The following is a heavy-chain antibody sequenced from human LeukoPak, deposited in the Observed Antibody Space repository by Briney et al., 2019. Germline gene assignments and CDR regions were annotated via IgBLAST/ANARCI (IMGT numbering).Heavy chain of an antibody. CDR1: GGSISSSNYY. J-gene: IGHJ3*01. V-gene: IGHV4-39*01. CDR2: IYYSGNT. CDR3: AHFKGGSFDF. Sequence: SETLSLTCTVSGGSISSSNYYWGWIRQPQGKGLEWIGSIYYSGNTYYNPSLKSRVTISVDTSKNQFSLKLTSVTAADTAVYYCAHFKGGSFDFWGQGTMVTVSS. D-gene: IGHD1-26*01.